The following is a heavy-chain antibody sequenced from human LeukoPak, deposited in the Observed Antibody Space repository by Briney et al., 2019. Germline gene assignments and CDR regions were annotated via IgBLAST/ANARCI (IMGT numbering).Heavy chain of an antibody. V-gene: IGHV3-7*03. J-gene: IGHJ5*02. CDR1: GFTFSSYW. D-gene: IGHD1-1*01. Sequence: GGSLRLSCAASGFTFSSYWMSWVRQAPGKGLEWVANIKQDGSEKYYVDSVKGRFTISRDNAKNSLYLQMNSLRAEDTAVYYCARRGVQLQRISWFDPWGQGTLVTVSS. CDR2: IKQDGSEK. CDR3: ARRGVQLQRISWFDP.